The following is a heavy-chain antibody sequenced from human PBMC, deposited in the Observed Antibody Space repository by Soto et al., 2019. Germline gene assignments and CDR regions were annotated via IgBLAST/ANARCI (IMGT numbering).Heavy chain of an antibody. J-gene: IGHJ5*02. Sequence: SETLSLTCTVAGGPISSISYYWVWIRQPPGKGLEWIGSIYYSGSTYYNPSLKSRVTISVDTSKNQFSLKLSSVTAADTAVYYCASPKIAFYNWFDPWGQGTLVTVSS. CDR2: IYYSGST. CDR1: GGPISSISYY. D-gene: IGHD3-3*02. CDR3: ASPKIAFYNWFDP. V-gene: IGHV4-39*01.